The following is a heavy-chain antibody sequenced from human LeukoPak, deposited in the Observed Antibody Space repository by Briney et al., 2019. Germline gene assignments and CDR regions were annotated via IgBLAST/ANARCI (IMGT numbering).Heavy chain of an antibody. CDR3: GRGPLGSCSSTSCYGGWLDY. CDR2: ISRSSSTI. J-gene: IGHJ4*02. CDR1: GFTFRSYS. Sequence: GGSLRLSCAASGFTFRSYSMNWLRHAPGKGLEGVSYISRSSSTIYYGDSVKGRFTISRDNAKNSLYLQMNTLRAEDTAVYYRGRGPLGSCSSTSCYGGWLDYWGPGTLVTVSS. V-gene: IGHV3-48*01. D-gene: IGHD2-2*01.